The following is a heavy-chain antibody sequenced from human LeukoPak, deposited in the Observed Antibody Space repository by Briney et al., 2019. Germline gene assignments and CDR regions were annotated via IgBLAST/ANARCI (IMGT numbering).Heavy chain of an antibody. CDR3: ARDLGRGYDWGD. J-gene: IGHJ4*02. V-gene: IGHV3-53*01. D-gene: IGHD5-12*01. Sequence: GGSLRLSCAASGFAVSSNYMSWVRQAPGKGLEWVSVIYSGGTTYYADSVKGRFTISRDSSKNTLYLQMNSLRAEDTAVYYCARDLGRGYDWGDWGQGTLVTVSS. CDR2: IYSGGTT. CDR1: GFAVSSNY.